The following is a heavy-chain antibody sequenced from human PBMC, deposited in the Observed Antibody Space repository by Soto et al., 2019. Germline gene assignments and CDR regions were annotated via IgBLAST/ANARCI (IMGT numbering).Heavy chain of an antibody. D-gene: IGHD3-22*01. V-gene: IGHV3-23*01. Sequence: GGSLRLSCAVSGFSFGTYTVNWVRQAPGMGLEWVSGLSDSVGTTHYAYSVKGRFTISRDKSKNTLYLQMNNLRAEDTAVYYCAKHLIGARLQSPFDPWGQGTQVTVSS. J-gene: IGHJ5*02. CDR2: LSDSVGTT. CDR3: AKHLIGARLQSPFDP. CDR1: GFSFGTYT.